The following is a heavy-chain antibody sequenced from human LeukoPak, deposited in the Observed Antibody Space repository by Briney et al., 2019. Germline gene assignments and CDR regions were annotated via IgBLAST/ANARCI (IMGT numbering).Heavy chain of an antibody. V-gene: IGHV3-7*01. CDR3: ARGAGLWLSPFDY. CDR2: IKQEGNDK. Sequence: GGSLRLSCAASGFTFSSYWMNWVRQAPGKGLEWVANIKQEGNDKYYVDSVKGRFTISRDNAKNSLYLQMNSLRAEDTAVYYCARGAGLWLSPFDYWGQGTLVTVSS. D-gene: IGHD5-18*01. J-gene: IGHJ4*02. CDR1: GFTFSSYW.